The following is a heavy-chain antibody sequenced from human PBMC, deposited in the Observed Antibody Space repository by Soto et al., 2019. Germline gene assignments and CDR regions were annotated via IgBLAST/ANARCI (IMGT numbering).Heavy chain of an antibody. CDR1: GGSISSYY. D-gene: IGHD6-13*01. CDR2: IYYSGST. Sequence: QVQLQESGPGLVKPSETLSLTCTVSGGSISSYYWSWIRQPPGKGLEWIGYIYYSGSTNYNPSLTSRVTISVDTSTNRFSLKLTSVAAADPAVYYCAGAGYSSSWYRYYGMDVWGQGTTVTVSS. J-gene: IGHJ6*02. V-gene: IGHV4-59*08. CDR3: AGAGYSSSWYRYYGMDV.